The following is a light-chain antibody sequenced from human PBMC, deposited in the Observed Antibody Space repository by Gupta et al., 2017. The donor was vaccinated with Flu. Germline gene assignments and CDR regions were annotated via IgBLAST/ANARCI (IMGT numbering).Light chain of an antibody. CDR2: ETD. J-gene: IGLJ3*02. CDR1: SSNIENNY. Sequence: KVTISCSGKSSNIENNYVAWYQHLPGTAPKLIIYETDKQPSGIPDRLSGSKSGTSATLGITGVQTGDEADYYCGTWDNSLSAWVFGGGTKLTVL. V-gene: IGLV1-51*02. CDR3: GTWDNSLSAWV.